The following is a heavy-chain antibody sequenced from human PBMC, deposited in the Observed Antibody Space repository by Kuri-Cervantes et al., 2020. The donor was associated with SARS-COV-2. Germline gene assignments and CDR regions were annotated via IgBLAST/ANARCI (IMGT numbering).Heavy chain of an antibody. CDR2: IIPIFGTA. Sequence: SVKVSCKASGGTFSSYAISWVRQAPGQGLEWMGGIIPIFGTANYAQKFQGRVTITADKSPSTAYMELSSLRSEDTAVYYCASFYGSGTSPGGYYYYGMDVWGQGTTVTVSS. V-gene: IGHV1-69*06. CDR3: ASFYGSGTSPGGYYYYGMDV. J-gene: IGHJ6*02. CDR1: GGTFSSYA. D-gene: IGHD3-10*01.